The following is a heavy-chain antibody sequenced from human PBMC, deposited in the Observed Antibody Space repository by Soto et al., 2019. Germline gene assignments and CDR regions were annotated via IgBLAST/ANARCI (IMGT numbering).Heavy chain of an antibody. D-gene: IGHD2-15*01. CDR3: AKDQAHLLYSARGGMDV. J-gene: IGHJ6*02. CDR1: GFTFDDYA. V-gene: IGHV3-9*01. Sequence: EVQLVESGGGLVQPGRSLRLSCAASGFTFDDYAMHWVRQAPGKGLEWVPGIRWNSGSIGYADSVKGRFTISRDNAKNSLYLQMNSLRAEDTALYYCAKDQAHLLYSARGGMDVWGQGTTVTVSS. CDR2: IRWNSGSI.